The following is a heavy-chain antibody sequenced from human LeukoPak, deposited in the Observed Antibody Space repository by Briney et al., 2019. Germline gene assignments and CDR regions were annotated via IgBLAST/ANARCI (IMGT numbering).Heavy chain of an antibody. Sequence: GGSLTLSCAGSGFTFSRYAMSWVRQAPGKGLEWVSAISRSGGTTYYADSVKGRSTISRDNSKNTLYLQMNSLRAEDTAVYYCARVRSGYYFDYWGQGTLVTVSS. J-gene: IGHJ4*02. V-gene: IGHV3-23*01. CDR1: GFTFSRYA. CDR3: ARVRSGYYFDY. CDR2: ISRSGGTT.